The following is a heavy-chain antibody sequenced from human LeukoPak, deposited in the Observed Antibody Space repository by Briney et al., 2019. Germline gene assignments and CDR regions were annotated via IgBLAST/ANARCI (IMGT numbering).Heavy chain of an antibody. CDR1: GYSISSGYY. Sequence: SETLSLTCTVSGYSISSGYYWGWIRQPPGKGLEWIGSIYHSGSTYYNPSLKSRVTISVDTSKNQFSLKLSSVTAADTAVYYCASLVRGVVVIPSYFDYWGQGTLVTVSS. CDR2: IYHSGST. J-gene: IGHJ4*02. V-gene: IGHV4-38-2*02. D-gene: IGHD3-22*01. CDR3: ASLVRGVVVIPSYFDY.